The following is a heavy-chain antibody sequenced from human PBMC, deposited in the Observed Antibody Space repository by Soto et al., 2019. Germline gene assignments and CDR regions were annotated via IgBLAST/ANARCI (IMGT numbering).Heavy chain of an antibody. CDR2: IYWNDDK. CDR1: GFSLRTTGVG. D-gene: IGHD3-16*01. CDR3: AHTWGLPFDY. V-gene: IGHV2-5*01. J-gene: IGHJ4*02. Sequence: QITLKETGPTLVEPTQTLTLTCTYSGFSLRTTGVGVGWIRQPPGKGLEWLGIIYWNDDKRYSPSLKNTFTLTSDITQSQVVLTMTNMDPVDTATYYCAHTWGLPFDYWGQGTLVIVSS.